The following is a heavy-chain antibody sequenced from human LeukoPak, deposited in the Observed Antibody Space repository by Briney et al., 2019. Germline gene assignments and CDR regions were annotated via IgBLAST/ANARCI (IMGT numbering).Heavy chain of an antibody. J-gene: IGHJ6*02. CDR3: VRDSQDYSNYYYYGMDV. V-gene: IGHV3-33*01. CDR2: IWYDGSNK. Sequence: GGSLRLSCAASGFTFSSYGMHWVRQAPGKGLEWVAVIWYDGSNKYYADSVKGRFTVSRDNSKNSLFLQMNTLRDEDTAVYYCVRDSQDYSNYYYYGMDVWGQGTTVTVSS. CDR1: GFTFSSYG. D-gene: IGHD4-11*01.